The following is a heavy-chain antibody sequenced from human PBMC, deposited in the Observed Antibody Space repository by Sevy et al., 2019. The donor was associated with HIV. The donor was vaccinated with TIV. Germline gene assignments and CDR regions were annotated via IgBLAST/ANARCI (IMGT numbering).Heavy chain of an antibody. Sequence: GGSLRLSCAASGFTFSSFGIHWVRQAPGKGLGWVALMWYDGNNKYYADSVKGRFTISRDSSKNTLYLQMNNLRAEDTAVYYCARGPSLIVAGAAGYLDYWGQGTLVTVSS. CDR1: GFTFSSFG. CDR2: MWYDGNNK. J-gene: IGHJ4*02. CDR3: ARGPSLIVAGAAGYLDY. D-gene: IGHD2-21*01. V-gene: IGHV3-33*08.